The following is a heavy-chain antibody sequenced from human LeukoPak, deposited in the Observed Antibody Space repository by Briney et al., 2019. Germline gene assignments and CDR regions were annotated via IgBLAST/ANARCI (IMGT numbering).Heavy chain of an antibody. CDR2: IRYDGSNK. V-gene: IGHV3-30*02. D-gene: IGHD3-10*01. J-gene: IGHJ4*02. Sequence: SGGSLRLSCAASGFTFSSYGMHWVRQAPGKGLEWVAFIRYDGSNKYYADSVKGRFTISRDNSKNTLYLQMSSLRAEDTAVYYCAKDPFEEYYFDYWGQGTLVTVSS. CDR3: AKDPFEEYYFDY. CDR1: GFTFSSYG.